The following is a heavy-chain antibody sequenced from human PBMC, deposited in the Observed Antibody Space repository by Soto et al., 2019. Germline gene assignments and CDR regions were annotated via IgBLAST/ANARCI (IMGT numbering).Heavy chain of an antibody. D-gene: IGHD1-26*01. Sequence: QVQLVQSGAEMKQPGASVKLSCQASGYIFIHCFMHWVRQAPGQGLEWMGGTNPSSGTTTYAQKFQGRVTVTRDTSTSTVYMELSSLGSGDTAMYYCARSLGETTSLFDYWGQGSLVTVS. CDR1: GYIFIHCF. CDR2: TNPSSGTT. CDR3: ARSLGETTSLFDY. J-gene: IGHJ4*02. V-gene: IGHV1-46*01.